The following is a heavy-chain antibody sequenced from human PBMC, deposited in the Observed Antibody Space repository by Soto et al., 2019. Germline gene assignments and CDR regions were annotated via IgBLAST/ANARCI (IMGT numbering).Heavy chain of an antibody. CDR3: GRGSSSTYTWFDP. D-gene: IGHD6-6*01. CDR2: INAGNGNT. CDR1: GYTFTSYA. V-gene: IGHV1-3*01. Sequence: ASVKVSCKASGYTFTSYAMHWVRQAPGQRLEWMGWINAGNGNTKYSQKFQGRVTITRDTSASTAYMELSSLRSEDTAVYYCGRGSSSTYTWFDPWGQGTLVTVSS. J-gene: IGHJ5*02.